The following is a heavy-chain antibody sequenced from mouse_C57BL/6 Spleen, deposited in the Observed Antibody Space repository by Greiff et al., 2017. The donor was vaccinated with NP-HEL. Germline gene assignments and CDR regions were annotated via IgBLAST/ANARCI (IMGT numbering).Heavy chain of an antibody. J-gene: IGHJ4*01. CDR1: GFTFTDYY. CDR2: IRNKANGYTT. CDR3: ARCYDYDPYYDAMDY. D-gene: IGHD2-4*01. V-gene: IGHV7-3*01. Sequence: DVQLVESGGGLVQPGGSLSLSCAASGFTFTDYYMSWVRQPPGKALEWLGFIRNKANGYTTEYSVSVKGRFTFSIDNAQSILYLQMNDLRAEDTATYYCARCYDYDPYYDAMDYWGQGTSVTVSA.